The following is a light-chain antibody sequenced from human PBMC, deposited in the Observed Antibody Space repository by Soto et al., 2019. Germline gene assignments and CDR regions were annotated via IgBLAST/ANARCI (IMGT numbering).Light chain of an antibody. CDR1: QGIRDD. Sequence: DIQLTQSPSSLSASVGDRVTITCRASQGIRDDLGWYQQKAGEAPKRLIYAASSLHSGVPSRFRGSGSGTEFTLTISSLQSEDFAVYYCQQYNDWPALTFGGGTKVDI. V-gene: IGKV1-17*01. CDR3: QQYNDWPALT. J-gene: IGKJ4*01. CDR2: AAS.